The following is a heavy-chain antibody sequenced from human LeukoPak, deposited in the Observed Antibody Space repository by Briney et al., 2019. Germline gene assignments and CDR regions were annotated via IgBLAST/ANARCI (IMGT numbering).Heavy chain of an antibody. CDR1: GYTFTSYD. CDR2: MNPNSGNT. V-gene: IGHV1-8*01. CDR3: AREGSYCSSTSCHRFPDGQGMDV. J-gene: IGHJ6*02. D-gene: IGHD2-2*01. Sequence: SVKVSCHASGYTFTSYDINWVRQATGHGLEWMGWMNPNSGNTGYAQKFQGRVTMTRNTSISTAYMERSSLRSEDTAVYYCAREGSYCSSTSCHRFPDGQGMDVWGQGTTVTVSS.